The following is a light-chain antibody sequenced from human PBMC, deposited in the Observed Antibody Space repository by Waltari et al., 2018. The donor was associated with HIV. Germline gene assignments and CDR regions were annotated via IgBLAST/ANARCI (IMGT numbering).Light chain of an antibody. J-gene: IGLJ2*01. CDR3: AVWDGSLSVGV. CDR2: RSY. Sequence: QSVLTQPPSASGTPGKRVTISCSGSSSHVGSYYVSWYQQVPGTAPKLLIYRSYQRPSGVPDRFSGSKSGTSASLAISGLRSEDEADYYCAVWDGSLSVGVFGGGTKVTVL. CDR1: SSHVGSYY. V-gene: IGLV1-47*01.